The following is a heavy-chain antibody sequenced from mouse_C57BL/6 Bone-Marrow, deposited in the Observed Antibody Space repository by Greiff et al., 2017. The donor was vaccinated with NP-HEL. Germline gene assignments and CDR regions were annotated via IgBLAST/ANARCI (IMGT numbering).Heavy chain of an antibody. CDR3: KVPQFITTDGNFDY. CDR2: IDPETGGT. Sequence: QVQLQQSGAELVRPGASVTLSCKASGYTFTDYEMHWVKQTPVHGLEWIGAIDPETGGTAYNQKFKGKAILTADKSSSTAYMELRSLTSEDSAVYYSKVPQFITTDGNFDYWGQGTTLTVSS. V-gene: IGHV1-15*01. D-gene: IGHD1-1*01. CDR1: GYTFTDYE. J-gene: IGHJ2*01.